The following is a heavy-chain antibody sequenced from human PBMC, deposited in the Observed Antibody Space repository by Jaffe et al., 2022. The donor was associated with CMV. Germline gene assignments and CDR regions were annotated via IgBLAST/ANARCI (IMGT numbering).Heavy chain of an antibody. CDR2: IYYSGST. J-gene: IGHJ6*03. CDR1: GGSISSYY. CDR3: ARGGGLGEHYTYYMDV. Sequence: QVQLQESGPGLVKPSETLSLTCTVSGGSISSYYWSWIRQPPGKGLEWIGYIYYSGSTNYNPSLKSRVTISVDTSKNQFSLKLSSVTAADTAVYYCARGGGLGEHYTYYMDVWGKGTTVTVSS. V-gene: IGHV4-59*01. D-gene: IGHD3-16*01.